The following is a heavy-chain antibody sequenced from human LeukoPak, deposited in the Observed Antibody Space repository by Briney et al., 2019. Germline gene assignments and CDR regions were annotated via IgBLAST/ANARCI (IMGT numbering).Heavy chain of an antibody. CDR2: INPNSGGT. CDR3: ARESGGDYGDYVN. Sequence: WASVKVSCKASGYTFTGYYMHWVRQAPGQGLEWMGWINPNSGGTNYAQKFQGRVTMTRDTSISTAYMELSRLRSDDTAVYYCARESGGDYGDYVNWGQGTLVTVSS. D-gene: IGHD4-17*01. J-gene: IGHJ4*02. CDR1: GYTFTGYY. V-gene: IGHV1-2*02.